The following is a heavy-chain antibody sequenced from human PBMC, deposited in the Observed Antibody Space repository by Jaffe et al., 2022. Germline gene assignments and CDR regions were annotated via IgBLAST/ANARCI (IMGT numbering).Heavy chain of an antibody. CDR2: SSSSGSRI. Sequence: QVQLVESGGGLVKPGGSLRLSCAASGFTFSDYYMSWIRQAPGKGLEWVSYSSSSGSRIYYADSVKGRFTISRDNAKNSLFLQMNSLRAEDTAVYYCARGFDCSGGSCYGDLQGSSFDYWGQGTLVTVFS. V-gene: IGHV3-11*01. CDR1: GFTFSDYY. J-gene: IGHJ4*02. CDR3: ARGFDCSGGSCYGDLQGSSFDY. D-gene: IGHD2-15*01.